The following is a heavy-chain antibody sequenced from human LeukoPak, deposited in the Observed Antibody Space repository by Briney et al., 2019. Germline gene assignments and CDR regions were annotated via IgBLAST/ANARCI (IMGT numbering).Heavy chain of an antibody. V-gene: IGHV3-48*04. D-gene: IGHD3-22*01. CDR2: ISSSGSTI. CDR3: ARVANYYDSSGYLGY. Sequence: GGSLRLSCAASGLTFSIHWMNWVRQAPGKGLEWVSYISSSGSTIYYADSVKGRFTISRDNAKNSLYLQMNSLRAEDTAVYYCARVANYYDSSGYLGYWGQGTLVTVSS. CDR1: GLTFSIHW. J-gene: IGHJ4*02.